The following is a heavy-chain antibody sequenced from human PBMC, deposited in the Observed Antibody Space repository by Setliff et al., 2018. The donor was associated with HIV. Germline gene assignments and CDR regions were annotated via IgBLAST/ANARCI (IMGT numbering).Heavy chain of an antibody. CDR3: AVDRHAFDI. V-gene: IGHV7-4-1*02. Sequence: ASVKVSCKASGYTLTTYGISWVRQAPGRGLEWMGWIHTEQGFPMYAQGFTGRFVFSLDPSVSTAYLQINSLNPDDGAVYYCAVDRHAFDIWGQGTVVTVSS. CDR1: GYTLTTYG. D-gene: IGHD5-12*01. J-gene: IGHJ3*02. CDR2: IHTEQGFP.